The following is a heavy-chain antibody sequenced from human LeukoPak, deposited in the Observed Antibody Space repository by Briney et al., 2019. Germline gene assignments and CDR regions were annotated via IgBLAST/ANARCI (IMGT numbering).Heavy chain of an antibody. V-gene: IGHV3-23*01. CDR3: ADAMVRGVKDAFDI. CDR1: GFTFSSYS. J-gene: IGHJ3*02. CDR2: ISGSGGST. Sequence: GGSLRLSCAASGFTFSSYSMNWVRQAPGKGLEWVSAISGSGGSTYYADSVRGRFTISRDNSKNTLYLQMNSLRAEDTAVYYCADAMVRGVKDAFDIWGQGTMVTVSS. D-gene: IGHD3-10*01.